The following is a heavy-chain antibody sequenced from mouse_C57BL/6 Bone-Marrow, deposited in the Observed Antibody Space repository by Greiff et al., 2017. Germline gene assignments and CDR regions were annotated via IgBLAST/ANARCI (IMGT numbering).Heavy chain of an antibody. J-gene: IGHJ3*01. Sequence: QVQLQQSGAELVRPGASVTLSCKASGYTFTDYEMHWVKQTPVHGLEWIGAIDPETGGTAYNQKFKGKAILTADNSSSTAYMELRSLTSEDSAVYYCTSYYGSSYGAYWGQGTLVTVSA. D-gene: IGHD1-1*01. CDR1: GYTFTDYE. CDR2: IDPETGGT. CDR3: TSYYGSSYGAY. V-gene: IGHV1-15*01.